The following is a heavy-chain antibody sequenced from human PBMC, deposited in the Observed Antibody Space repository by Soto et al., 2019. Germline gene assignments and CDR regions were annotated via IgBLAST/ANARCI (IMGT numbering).Heavy chain of an antibody. J-gene: IGHJ3*02. CDR1: RFTLSSYA. CDR3: GRDNPTVTRNDAFEI. Sequence: GRSLRLSCAPSRFTLSSYAMHWVRQAPDKGLEWVAFISYDGSNKYYADSVKGRFTISRDNSKNTLYLQMNSLRAEDTAVYYCGRDNPTVTRNDAFEIWGQGTMGTFS. D-gene: IGHD4-17*01. CDR2: ISYDGSNK. V-gene: IGHV3-30-3*01.